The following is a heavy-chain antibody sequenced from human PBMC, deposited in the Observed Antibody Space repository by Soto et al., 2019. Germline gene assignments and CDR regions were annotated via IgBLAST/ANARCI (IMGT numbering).Heavy chain of an antibody. CDR3: ARAYGDYVFDF. CDR1: GGSLRGYS. D-gene: IGHD4-17*01. V-gene: IGHV4-59*01. J-gene: IGHJ4*02. Sequence: SETLSLTCTVSGGSLRGYSWSWIRQSPGKGLEWIGYVYSGGGTNYSPSFMGRVTISVDTTDNQFSLKLNSVTAADTAVYCCARAYGDYVFDFWGQGTLVTVSS. CDR2: VYSGGGT.